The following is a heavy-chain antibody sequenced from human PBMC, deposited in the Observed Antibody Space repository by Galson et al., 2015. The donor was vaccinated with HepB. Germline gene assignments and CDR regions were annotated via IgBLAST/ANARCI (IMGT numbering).Heavy chain of an antibody. V-gene: IGHV3-30*15. D-gene: IGHD3-10*01. Sequence: SLRLSCAASRFAFSSYSLHWVRQRPGKGPQWVAAITHDGSEKYYGDSVMGRFSVPRDNPKNTLYLHMSSLRPEDTAIYYCARDYYGSTFYSSYYFGMEVWGQGTTVIVSS. CDR2: ITHDGSEK. J-gene: IGHJ6*02. CDR3: ARDYYGSTFYSSYYFGMEV. CDR1: RFAFSSYS.